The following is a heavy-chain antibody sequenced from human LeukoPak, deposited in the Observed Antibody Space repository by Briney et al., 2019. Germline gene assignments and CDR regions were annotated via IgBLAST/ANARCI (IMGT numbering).Heavy chain of an antibody. D-gene: IGHD3-22*01. CDR2: IYYSGST. CDR1: GGSISSYY. J-gene: IGHJ4*02. CDR3: ARGPIYYDSSGYSSSFDY. Sequence: SETLSLTCTVSGGSISSYYWSWIRQPPVKGLEWIGYIYYSGSTNYNPSLKSRVTISVDTSKNQFSLKLSSVTAADTAVYYCARGPIYYDSSGYSSSFDYWGQGTLVTVSS. V-gene: IGHV4-59*01.